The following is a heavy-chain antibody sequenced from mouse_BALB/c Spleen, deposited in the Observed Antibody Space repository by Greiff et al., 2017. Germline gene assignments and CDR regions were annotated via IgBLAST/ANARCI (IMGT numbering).Heavy chain of an antibody. CDR1: GFPFSSFG. D-gene: IGHD4-1*01. Sequence: EVKVEESGGGLVQPGGSRKLSCAASGFPFSSFGMHWVRQAPEKGLEWFAYISSGSSTIYYADTVKGRFTISRDNPKNTLFLQMTSLRSEDTAMYYCARALTGYFDYWGQGTTLTVSS. CDR2: ISSGSSTI. CDR3: ARALTGYFDY. J-gene: IGHJ2*01. V-gene: IGHV5-17*02.